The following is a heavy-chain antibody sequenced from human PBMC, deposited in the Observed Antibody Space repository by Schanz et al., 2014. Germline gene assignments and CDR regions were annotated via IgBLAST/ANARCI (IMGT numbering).Heavy chain of an antibody. CDR1: GFTFSSYW. J-gene: IGHJ4*02. D-gene: IGHD6-13*01. CDR2: INSVGSNT. V-gene: IGHV3-74*02. Sequence: EVQLAESGGGLVQPGGSLRLSCAASGFTFSSYWMHWVRQVPGKGLVWVSRINSVGSNTDYADSVTGRFTMSRDNSKNTLYLQMNSLRAGDAAVYYCARGLIAAAGGAFDYWGQGTLVAVSS. CDR3: ARGLIAAAGGAFDY.